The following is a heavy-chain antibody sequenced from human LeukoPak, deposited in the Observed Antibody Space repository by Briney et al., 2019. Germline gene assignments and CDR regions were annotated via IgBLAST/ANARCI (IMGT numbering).Heavy chain of an antibody. CDR2: INPNSGGT. CDR1: GYTFTGYY. V-gene: IGHV1-2*02. J-gene: IGHJ4*02. Sequence: ASVKVSCKASGYTFTGYYMRWVRQAPGQGLEWMGWINPNSGGTNYAQKFQGRVTMTRDTSISTAYMELSRLRSEDTAVYYCARGLSRTITMVRGVMGYWGQGTLVTVSS. D-gene: IGHD3-10*01. CDR3: ARGLSRTITMVRGVMGY.